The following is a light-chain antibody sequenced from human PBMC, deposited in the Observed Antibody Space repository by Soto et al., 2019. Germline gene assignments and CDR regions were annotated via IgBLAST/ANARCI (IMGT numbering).Light chain of an antibody. CDR3: QQSYSTPPWT. J-gene: IGKJ1*01. V-gene: IGKV1-39*01. CDR2: SAS. CDR1: QTIYNF. Sequence: DIQMTQSPSSLSASVGDRVTITCRASQTIYNFLHWYQQTPGKAPRLLIYSASSLHSGVPSRFSGSGSGTDFTLTISSLQPEDYAIYYCQQSYSTPPWTFGQGTKVDIK.